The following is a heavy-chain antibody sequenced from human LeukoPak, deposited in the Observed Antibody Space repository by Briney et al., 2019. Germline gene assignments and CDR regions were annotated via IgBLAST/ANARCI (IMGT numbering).Heavy chain of an antibody. Sequence: GGSLRLSCAASGFTFSSYGMHWVRQAPGKGLEWVAVISYDGNNKYYADSVKGRFTISRDNSKNTLYLQMNSLRAEDTAVYYCAKDTWLTLLYYFDYWGQGALVTVSS. D-gene: IGHD5-24*01. V-gene: IGHV3-30*18. CDR3: AKDTWLTLLYYFDY. CDR1: GFTFSSYG. CDR2: ISYDGNNK. J-gene: IGHJ4*02.